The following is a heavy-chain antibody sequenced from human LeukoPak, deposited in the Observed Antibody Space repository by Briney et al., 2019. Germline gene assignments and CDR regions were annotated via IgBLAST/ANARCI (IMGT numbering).Heavy chain of an antibody. CDR1: GFSFSTYG. D-gene: IGHD3-9*01. CDR3: ARELRYGDC. J-gene: IGHJ4*02. Sequence: GRSLRLSCAASGFSFSTYGMHWVRQAPGKGLGWVAVIWYDGSNKYYADSVKGRFTISRDNSKNTLYLQMNSLRAEDTAVYYCARELRYGDCWGQGTLVTVSS. V-gene: IGHV3-33*01. CDR2: IWYDGSNK.